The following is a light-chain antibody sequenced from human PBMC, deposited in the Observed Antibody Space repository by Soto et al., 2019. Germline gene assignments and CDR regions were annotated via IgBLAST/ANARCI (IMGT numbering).Light chain of an antibody. V-gene: IGLV2-23*01. CDR2: EGS. Sequence: QSALTQPASVSGSPGQSITISCTGTTSDVGSYNLVSWYQHHPGKGPKLIIYEGSKRPSGVSNRFSGSKSGNTASLTISGLQAEDEADYYCCSYAGSSTWVFGGGTKLTVL. CDR1: TSDVGSYNL. J-gene: IGLJ3*02. CDR3: CSYAGSSTWV.